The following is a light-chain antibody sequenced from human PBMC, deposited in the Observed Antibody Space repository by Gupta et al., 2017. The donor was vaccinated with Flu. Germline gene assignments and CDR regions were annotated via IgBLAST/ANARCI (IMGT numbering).Light chain of an antibody. CDR1: NVGSKS. J-gene: IGLJ2*01. CDR3: QVWDTSSDHPV. CDR2: DDT. V-gene: IGLV3-21*02. Sequence: SYVLTQPPSVSVAPGQTARITCGGNNVGSKSVHWYQQKPGQAPVLVVYDDTDRPSGIPERFSCSNSGNTATLTISRVEAGDEADYYCQVWDTSSDHPVFGGGTKLTVL.